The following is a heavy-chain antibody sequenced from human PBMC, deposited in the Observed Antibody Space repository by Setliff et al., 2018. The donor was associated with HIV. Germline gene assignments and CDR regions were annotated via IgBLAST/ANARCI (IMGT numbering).Heavy chain of an antibody. CDR2: ISYDGSNK. V-gene: IGHV3-30-3*01. Sequence: GGSLRLSCAASGFSFSSYATHWVRQAPGKGLEWVAAISYDGSNKYYADSVKGRFTISRDNSKNTLYLQMNSLRAEDTAVYYCARTPLAGTYEDAFDIWGQGTMVTVSS. CDR1: GFSFSSYA. CDR3: ARTPLAGTYEDAFDI. D-gene: IGHD6-19*01. J-gene: IGHJ3*02.